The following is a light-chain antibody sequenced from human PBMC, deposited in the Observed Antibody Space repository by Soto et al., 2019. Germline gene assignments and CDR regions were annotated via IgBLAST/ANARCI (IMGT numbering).Light chain of an antibody. CDR1: QSVSSSY. CDR3: QQYGSSSLT. V-gene: IGKV3-20*01. Sequence: EIVLTQSPGTLSLSPGERVTLCCRASQSVSSSYLAWYQQKPGQAPRLLIYGASSRATGIPDRFSGSGSGTDFTLTISRLEPEDFAVYYCQQYGSSSLTFGGGTKVDIK. CDR2: GAS. J-gene: IGKJ4*01.